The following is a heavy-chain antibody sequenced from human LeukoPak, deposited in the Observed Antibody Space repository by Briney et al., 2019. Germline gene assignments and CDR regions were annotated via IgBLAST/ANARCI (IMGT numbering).Heavy chain of an antibody. CDR1: GYTLTELS. Sequence: ASVKFPCKVSGYTLTELSMHWVRQAPGKGLEWMGGFDPEDGETIYAQKFQGRVTMTEDTSTDTAYMELSSLRSEDTAVYYCATEGNGYGSGVIDPWGQGTLTTVSS. J-gene: IGHJ5*02. D-gene: IGHD3-10*01. V-gene: IGHV1-24*01. CDR3: ATEGNGYGSGVIDP. CDR2: FDPEDGET.